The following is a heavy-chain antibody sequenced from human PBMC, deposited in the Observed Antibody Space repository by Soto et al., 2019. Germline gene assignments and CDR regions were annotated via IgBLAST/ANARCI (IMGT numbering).Heavy chain of an antibody. D-gene: IGHD6-25*01. CDR2: IIPIFGTA. V-gene: IGHV1-69*06. CDR1: GGTFSSYA. J-gene: IGHJ6*02. Sequence: QVQLVQSGAEVKKPGSSVKVSCKASGGTFSSYAISWVRQAPGQGLEWMGGIIPIFGTANYAQKFQGRVTIPADKSTSTAYMELSSLRSEDTAVYYCARIRLGFRDHSSSSYGMHAWGQGPTFPVPS. CDR3: ARIRLGFRDHSSSSYGMHA.